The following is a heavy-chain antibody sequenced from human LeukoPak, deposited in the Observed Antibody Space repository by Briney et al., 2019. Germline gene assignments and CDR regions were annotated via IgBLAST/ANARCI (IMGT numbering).Heavy chain of an antibody. Sequence: SETLSLTCAVYGGSFSGYYWSWIRQPPGKGLEWIGEINHSGSTNYNPSLKSRVTISVDTSKNQFSLKLSSVTAADTAVYYCARGRFPMMGEHWGQGTLVTVSS. CDR3: ARGRFPMMGEH. CDR2: INHSGST. D-gene: IGHD3-22*01. J-gene: IGHJ4*02. CDR1: GGSFSGYY. V-gene: IGHV4-34*01.